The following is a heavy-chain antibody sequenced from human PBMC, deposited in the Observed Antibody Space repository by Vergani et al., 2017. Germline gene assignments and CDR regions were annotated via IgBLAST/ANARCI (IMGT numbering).Heavy chain of an antibody. Sequence: QVQLVQSGAEVKKPGSSVKVSCKASGGTFSSYTISWVRQAPGLGLEWMGRIIPILGIANYAQKFQGRVTITADKSTSTAYMELSSLRSEDTAVYYCARDQSITMVRGVVYGMDVWGQGTTVTVSS. D-gene: IGHD3-10*01. CDR1: GGTFSSYT. V-gene: IGHV1-69*08. CDR2: IIPILGIA. CDR3: ARDQSITMVRGVVYGMDV. J-gene: IGHJ6*02.